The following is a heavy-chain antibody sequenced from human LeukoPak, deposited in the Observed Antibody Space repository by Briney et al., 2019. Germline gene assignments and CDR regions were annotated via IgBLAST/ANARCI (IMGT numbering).Heavy chain of an antibody. CDR3: ARDGTWGRYHYDSTGNDYYFDY. J-gene: IGHJ4*02. Sequence: ASVKVSCKAFGYTFTSYGISWVRQAPGQGLEWMGWLSPYNGNKNYAQKFQGRVTMTTDLSTSTAYMEVRSLRSDDTAVYHCARDGTWGRYHYDSTGNDYYFDYWGQGTLVTVSS. V-gene: IGHV1-18*01. CDR1: GYTFTSYG. CDR2: LSPYNGNK. D-gene: IGHD3-22*01.